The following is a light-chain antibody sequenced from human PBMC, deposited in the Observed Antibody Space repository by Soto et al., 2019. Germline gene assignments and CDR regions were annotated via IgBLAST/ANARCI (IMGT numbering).Light chain of an antibody. CDR3: CSYAGSYGVV. CDR1: SSDVGGCNY. CDR2: DVS. V-gene: IGLV2-11*01. J-gene: IGLJ2*01. Sequence: QSALTQPRSVSGSPGQSVTISCTGTSSDVGGCNYVSWYQQHPGKAPKLMIYDVSKRPSGVPDRFSGSKSGNTASLTISGLQAEDEADYYCCSYAGSYGVVFGGGTKLTVL.